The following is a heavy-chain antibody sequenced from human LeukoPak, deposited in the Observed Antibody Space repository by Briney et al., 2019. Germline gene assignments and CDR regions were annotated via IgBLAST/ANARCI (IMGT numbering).Heavy chain of an antibody. Sequence: GGSLRLSCAASGFTFSSYAMSWVRQAPGKGLEWVSAISGSGDGRYYADSVKGRFTISRDNSKNTLYLQMNSLRVEDTAVYYCARAQRLEVGMAADGHSPPTSNWFDPWGQGTLVTVSS. CDR3: ARAQRLEVGMAADGHSPPTSNWFDP. V-gene: IGHV3-23*01. CDR1: GFTFSSYA. CDR2: ISGSGDGR. J-gene: IGHJ5*02. D-gene: IGHD6-13*01.